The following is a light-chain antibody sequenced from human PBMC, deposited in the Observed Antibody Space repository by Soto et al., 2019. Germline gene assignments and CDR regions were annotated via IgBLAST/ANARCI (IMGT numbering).Light chain of an antibody. CDR1: SSNIGSNT. CDR2: SND. Sequence: QSVLTQPPSASGTPGQRVTISCSGSSSNIGSNTVSWYQQLPGTAPKLLIYSNDQRPSGVPDRFSGSKSGTSASLAISGLQSADEADYYCAAWDDSLNGVVCGGGTKVTVL. J-gene: IGLJ2*01. CDR3: AAWDDSLNGVV. V-gene: IGLV1-44*01.